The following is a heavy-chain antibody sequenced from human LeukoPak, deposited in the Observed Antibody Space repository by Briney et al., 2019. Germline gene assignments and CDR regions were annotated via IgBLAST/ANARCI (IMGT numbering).Heavy chain of an antibody. J-gene: IGHJ4*02. CDR2: ISSSGSTI. CDR3: ARGTNYYDSSGYYY. Sequence: GRSLRLSCAASGFTFSDYYISCIRQAPGKGLGWVSYISSSGSTIYYAASVKGRFTISRDNAKNSLYLQMNSLGAEDTAVYYCARGTNYYDSSGYYYWGQGTLVTVSS. V-gene: IGHV3-11*01. CDR1: GFTFSDYY. D-gene: IGHD3-22*01.